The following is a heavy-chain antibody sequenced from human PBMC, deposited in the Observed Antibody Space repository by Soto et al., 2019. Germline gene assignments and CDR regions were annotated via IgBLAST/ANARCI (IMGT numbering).Heavy chain of an antibody. CDR1: GGTFSSYA. J-gene: IGHJ6*02. CDR2: FIPMFNRP. V-gene: IGHV1-69*01. Sequence: QVQLVQSGAEVKKPGSSVKVSCKASGGTFSSYAISWVRQAPGQGLEWMGGFIPMFNRPHSARKFQGRVTITADESTSTAYMDLSRLRSEDTAVYYCARGQFHHVSNYYYALDVWGQGTTVNVSS. CDR3: ARGQFHHVSNYYYALDV.